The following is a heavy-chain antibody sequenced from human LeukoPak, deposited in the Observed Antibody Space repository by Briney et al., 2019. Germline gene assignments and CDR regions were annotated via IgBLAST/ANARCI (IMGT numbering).Heavy chain of an antibody. D-gene: IGHD6-13*01. Sequence: PGGSLRLSCAASGFTFSSYAMHWVRQAPGKGLEWVAVISYDGSNKYYADSVKGRFTISRDNSKNTLYLQMSSLRAEDTAVYYCAREGETAAAGFDYWGQGTLVTVSS. CDR3: AREGETAAAGFDY. J-gene: IGHJ4*02. CDR2: ISYDGSNK. V-gene: IGHV3-30*15. CDR1: GFTFSSYA.